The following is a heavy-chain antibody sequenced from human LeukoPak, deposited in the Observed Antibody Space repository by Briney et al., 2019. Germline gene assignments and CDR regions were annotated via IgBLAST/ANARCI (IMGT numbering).Heavy chain of an antibody. D-gene: IGHD3-3*01. CDR1: GGSISSSVYF. J-gene: IGHJ4*02. V-gene: IGHV4-39*01. CDR2: IYYTGSA. Sequence: SETLSLTCTVSGGSISSSVYFWGWIRQPPGKGLEWIASIYYTGSAYYNPSLKSRVTISVDTSKSQFSLKLSSVTAADTAVYYCARQTGRLRFPFDYWGQGTLVTVSS. CDR3: ARQTGRLRFPFDY.